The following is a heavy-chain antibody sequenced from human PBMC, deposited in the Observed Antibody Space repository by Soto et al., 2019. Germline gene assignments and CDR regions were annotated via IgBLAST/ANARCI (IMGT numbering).Heavy chain of an antibody. Sequence: EVQLVESGGGLVQPGRSLRLSCAASGFTFDDYAMHWVRQAPGKGLEWVSGISWNSGSIGYADSVKGRFTISRDNAKNSLYLQMNSLRAEDTAVYYCARAPVGAAVRNRNFDYWGQGTLVTVSS. V-gene: IGHV3-9*01. CDR3: ARAPVGAAVRNRNFDY. CDR2: ISWNSGSI. J-gene: IGHJ4*02. CDR1: GFTFDDYA. D-gene: IGHD6-13*01.